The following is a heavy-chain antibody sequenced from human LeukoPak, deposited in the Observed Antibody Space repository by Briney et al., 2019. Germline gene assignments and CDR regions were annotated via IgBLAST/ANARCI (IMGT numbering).Heavy chain of an antibody. V-gene: IGHV3-74*03. CDR2: INGDGSST. Sequence: TGGSLRLSCAASGFTFNTYWMHWVRQVPGKGLVWVSRINGDGSSTAYADSVKDRFTIPRDNAKNTVYLQMNSLRAEDTAVYYCAREKGSSNYDSWGQGTLGTVSS. CDR1: GFTFNTYW. D-gene: IGHD4-11*01. J-gene: IGHJ5*01. CDR3: AREKGSSNYDS.